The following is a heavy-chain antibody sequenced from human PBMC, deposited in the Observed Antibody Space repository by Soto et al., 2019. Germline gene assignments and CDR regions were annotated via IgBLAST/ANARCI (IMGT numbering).Heavy chain of an antibody. V-gene: IGHV3-21*01. J-gene: IGHJ4*02. CDR3: ARGSRAEVRGVIIAPLWY. CDR1: GFTFSSYS. Sequence: PGGSLRLSCAASGFTFSSYSMNWVRQAPGQGLEWVSSISSSSSYIYYADSVKGRFTISRDNAKNSLYLQMNSLRAEDTAVYYCARGSRAEVRGVIIAPLWYWGQGTLVTVSS. CDR2: ISSSSSYI. D-gene: IGHD3-10*01.